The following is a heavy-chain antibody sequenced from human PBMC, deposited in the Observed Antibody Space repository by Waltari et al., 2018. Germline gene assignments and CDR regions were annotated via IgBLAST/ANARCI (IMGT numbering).Heavy chain of an antibody. CDR3: ARSPGRYSSSWYLTYYFDY. V-gene: IGHV4-31*03. CDR1: VGSLSSGCYY. Sequence: QVQLQESGPGLVKPSQTLSLTCTVSVGSLSSGCYYWSWIRPHPRHGLESHGYIYYSWSTYCNPSLKSRVTISVDTSKNQFSLKRSFVTAADTAVYYCARSPGRYSSSWYLTYYFDYWGQGTLVTVSS. D-gene: IGHD6-13*01. CDR2: IYYSWST. J-gene: IGHJ4*02.